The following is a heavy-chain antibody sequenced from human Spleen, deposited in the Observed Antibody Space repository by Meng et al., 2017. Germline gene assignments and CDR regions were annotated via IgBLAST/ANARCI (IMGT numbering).Heavy chain of an antibody. J-gene: IGHJ4*02. Sequence: GGSLRLSCAASGFTFRTYSLNWVRQAPGKGLEWVSSIDGDSKYIYYGDSVKGRFTISRDNAKNSLYLQMNSLRAEDTAVYYCARDRLGAVTEDYWGQGTLVTVSS. CDR1: GFTFRTYS. D-gene: IGHD4-17*01. CDR3: ARDRLGAVTEDY. CDR2: IDGDSKYI. V-gene: IGHV3-21*01.